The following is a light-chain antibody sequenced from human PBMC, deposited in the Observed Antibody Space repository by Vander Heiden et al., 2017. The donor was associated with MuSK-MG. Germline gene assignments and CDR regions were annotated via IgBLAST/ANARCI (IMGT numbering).Light chain of an antibody. Sequence: DIQMTQSPSSLSASVGDRVTITCQASQDISNYLHWYQQKPGQAPKLLIYDASNLETGVPSRFSGSGSGTDFTFTISSLQPEDIATYYCQQYYNLPLTFGGGTKVEIK. CDR3: QQYYNLPLT. CDR1: QDISNY. V-gene: IGKV1-33*01. CDR2: DAS. J-gene: IGKJ4*01.